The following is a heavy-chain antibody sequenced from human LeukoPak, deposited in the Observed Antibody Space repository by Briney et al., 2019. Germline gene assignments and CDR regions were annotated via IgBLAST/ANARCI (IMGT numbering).Heavy chain of an antibody. CDR2: ISWNSGSI. J-gene: IGHJ4*02. D-gene: IGHD6-6*01. V-gene: IGHV3-9*03. CDR1: GFTFDDYA. CDR3: AKEAARPDGSFDY. Sequence: GGSLRLSCAASGFTFDDYAMHWVRQAPGKGLEWVSGISWNSGSIGYADSVKGRLTISRDNAKNSLYLQMNSLGAEDMALYYCAKEAARPDGSFDYWGQGTLVTVSS.